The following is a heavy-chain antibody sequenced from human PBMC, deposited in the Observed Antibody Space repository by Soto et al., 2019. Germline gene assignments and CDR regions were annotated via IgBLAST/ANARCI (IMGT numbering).Heavy chain of an antibody. V-gene: IGHV3-9*01. Sequence: EVQLVESGGGLVQPGRSLRLSCAASGFTFDDYAMHWVRQVPGKGLEWVSGIGWNSGTIGYADSVKGRFTISRDNANNSGYLQMNRLKVENTAFYYFSKGPRGVFGMNNFGFDIWGQGAMVTVSS. CDR1: GFTFDDYA. CDR3: SKGPRGVFGMNNFGFDI. CDR2: IGWNSGTI. J-gene: IGHJ3*02. D-gene: IGHD3-3*01.